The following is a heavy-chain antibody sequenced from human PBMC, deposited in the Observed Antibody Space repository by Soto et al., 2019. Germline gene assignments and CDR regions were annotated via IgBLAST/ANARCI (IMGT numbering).Heavy chain of an antibody. CDR2: INSDGSST. D-gene: IGHD6-19*01. CDR1: GFTFSSYW. Sequence: GGSLRLSCAASGFTFSSYWMHWVRQAPGKGLVWVSRINSDGSSTSYADSVKGRFTISRDNAKNTLYLQMNSLRAEDTAVYYCARGRRDDGWYLGGLYYFDYWGQGTLVTVSS. V-gene: IGHV3-74*01. CDR3: ARGRRDDGWYLGGLYYFDY. J-gene: IGHJ4*02.